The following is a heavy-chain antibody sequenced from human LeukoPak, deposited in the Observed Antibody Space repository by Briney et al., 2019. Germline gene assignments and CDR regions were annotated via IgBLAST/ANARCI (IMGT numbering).Heavy chain of an antibody. V-gene: IGHV1-69*13. CDR3: ARVSLWFGELYYFDY. Sequence: ASVKVSCKASGGTFISYAISWVRQAPGQGLEWMGGIIPIFGTANYAQKFQGRVTITAEEYTSTAYMELSSLRSEDTAVYYCARVSLWFGELYYFDYGGQGTLVTVSS. D-gene: IGHD3-10*01. CDR2: IIPIFGTA. J-gene: IGHJ4*02. CDR1: GGTFISYA.